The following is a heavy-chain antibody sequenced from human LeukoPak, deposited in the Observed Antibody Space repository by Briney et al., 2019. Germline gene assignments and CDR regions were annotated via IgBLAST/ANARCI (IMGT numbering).Heavy chain of an antibody. CDR1: GFTFSSYA. CDR2: VSYDGSNK. J-gene: IGHJ4*02. V-gene: IGHV3-30-3*01. D-gene: IGHD2-21*01. Sequence: PGGSLRLSCAASGFTFSSYAMHWVRQAPGKGLEWVAVVSYDGSNKYYADSVKGRFTISRDNSKNTLYLQMNSLRAEDTAVYYCAKGPPLDSSIPSPNGYWGQGTLVTVSS. CDR3: AKGPPLDSSIPSPNGY.